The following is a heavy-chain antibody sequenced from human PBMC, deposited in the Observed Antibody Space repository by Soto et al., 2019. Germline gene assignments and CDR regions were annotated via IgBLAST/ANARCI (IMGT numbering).Heavy chain of an antibody. Sequence: RGESLKISCKGSGYSFTSHWISWVRQMPGKGLEWMGRIDPSDFNTDYSPSFQGHVTIPADKSLRTAYLQWSSLKASDTAMYYCARLDSSSGGYYYYYGMDVWGQGTTVTVSS. CDR2: IDPSDFNT. D-gene: IGHD6-19*01. CDR1: GYSFTSHW. J-gene: IGHJ6*02. CDR3: ARLDSSSGGYYYYYGMDV. V-gene: IGHV5-10-1*01.